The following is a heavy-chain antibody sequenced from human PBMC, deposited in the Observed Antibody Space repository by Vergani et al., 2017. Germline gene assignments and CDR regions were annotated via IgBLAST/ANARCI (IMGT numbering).Heavy chain of an antibody. Sequence: QVRLQESGPGLVKTSETLSLTCSVSGGSMSGYYWGWIRQPPGKELERIGYMYHSGSTKYNPSLETRVTISGDTSKNQFSLKLNSVTAADTAVYYCGRVADFYGLWSRLLDLWGQGILVTVSS. D-gene: IGHD3-10*01. CDR2: MYHSGST. CDR3: GRVADFYGLWSRLLDL. J-gene: IGHJ5*02. V-gene: IGHV4-59*01. CDR1: GGSMSGYY.